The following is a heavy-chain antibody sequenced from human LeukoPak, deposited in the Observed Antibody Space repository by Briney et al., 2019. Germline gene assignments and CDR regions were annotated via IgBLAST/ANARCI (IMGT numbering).Heavy chain of an antibody. CDR2: IIGSGGST. CDR1: GFAFSTYA. V-gene: IGHV3-23*01. D-gene: IGHD2-8*01. CDR3: AKAGCTNIVCYLNS. Sequence: GGSLRLSCAASGFAFSTYAMSWVRQAPGKGVEWVSGIIGSGGSTYYADSVKGRFTTSRDNSTNTLYLQMNSLRAEDTAIYYCAKAGCTNIVCYLNSWGQGTLVTVSS. J-gene: IGHJ4*02.